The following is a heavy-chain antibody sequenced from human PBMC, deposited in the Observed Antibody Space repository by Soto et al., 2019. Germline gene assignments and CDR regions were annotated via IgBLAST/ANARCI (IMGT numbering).Heavy chain of an antibody. CDR2: IIPIFGTA. J-gene: IGHJ3*01. CDR1: GGTFSSYA. Sequence: QVQLVQSGAEVKKPGSSVKVSCKASGGTFSSYAISWVRQAPGQGLEWMGGIIPIFGTANYAPKFQGRVKITANKSRSTAYMELRSLRSEDTAVYYCARGGYYYDSSGPGPGGAFEVWGQGTMVTVSS. D-gene: IGHD3-22*01. CDR3: ARGGYYYDSSGPGPGGAFEV. V-gene: IGHV1-69*06.